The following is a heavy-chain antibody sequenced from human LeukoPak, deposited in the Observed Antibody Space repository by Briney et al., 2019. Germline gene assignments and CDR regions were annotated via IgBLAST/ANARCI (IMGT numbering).Heavy chain of an antibody. J-gene: IGHJ4*02. CDR1: GFTFSSYA. D-gene: IGHD3-22*01. CDR2: ISGSGGST. Sequence: GGPLRLSCAASGFTFSSYAMSWVRQDPGKGLEWVSAISGSGGSTHYADSVKGRFTISRDNSKNTLYLQMNSLRAEDTAVYYCAKDLWGNYYDSSGLDYWGQGTLVTVSS. CDR3: AKDLWGNYYDSSGLDY. V-gene: IGHV3-23*01.